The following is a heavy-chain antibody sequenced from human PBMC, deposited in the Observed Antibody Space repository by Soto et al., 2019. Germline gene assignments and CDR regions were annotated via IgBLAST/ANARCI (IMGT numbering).Heavy chain of an antibody. V-gene: IGHV4-39*01. D-gene: IGHD1-26*01. CDR2: VYYSGIT. J-gene: IGHJ3*02. Sequence: QPQLRESGPGLVKPSETLSLTCTVSGDSINRKNYHWGWIRQSPGKGLEWLGSVYYSGITYYNSSLKSRVTISVDTSKNEFSLKLTSVTAADTAVYYCARHGFDPEWERLAAFNIWGQGTLVTVSS. CDR3: ARHGFDPEWERLAAFNI. CDR1: GDSINRKNYH.